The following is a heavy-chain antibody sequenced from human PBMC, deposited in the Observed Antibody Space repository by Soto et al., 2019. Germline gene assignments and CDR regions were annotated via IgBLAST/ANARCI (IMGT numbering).Heavy chain of an antibody. CDR3: AKPLYSSSPVGSHFDY. D-gene: IGHD6-13*01. V-gene: IGHV3-23*01. J-gene: IGHJ4*02. Sequence: GSLRLSCAASGXTFSSYAMCWVRQAPGKGLEWVSAISGSGGSTYYADSVKGRFNISRENSKNTLYLQMNSLRAEETAVYYCAKPLYSSSPVGSHFDYWGQGTLGTVS. CDR2: ISGSGGST. CDR1: GXTFSSYA.